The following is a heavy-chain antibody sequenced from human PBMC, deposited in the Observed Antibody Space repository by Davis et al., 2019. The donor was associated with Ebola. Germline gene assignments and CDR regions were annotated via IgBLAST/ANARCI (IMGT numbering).Heavy chain of an antibody. V-gene: IGHV3-30*02. J-gene: IGHJ4*02. CDR2: VRSHGSDD. Sequence: PGGSLRLSCAASGFTFNIFDMHWVRQAPGRGLEWVAFVRSHGSDDHYADSVKGRFTISRDNSKNTLYLQMNSLRAEDTAVYYCTGKTTDGYWGQGTLVTVSS. D-gene: IGHD1-14*01. CDR1: GFTFNIFD. CDR3: TGKTTDGY.